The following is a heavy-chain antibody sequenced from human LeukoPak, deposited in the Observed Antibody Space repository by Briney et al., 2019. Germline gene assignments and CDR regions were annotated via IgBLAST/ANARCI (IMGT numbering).Heavy chain of an antibody. V-gene: IGHV4-34*01. J-gene: IGHJ4*02. CDR3: ARGRRSYRINRGGFDY. CDR2: INHSGST. Sequence: SETLSLTCAVYGGSFSGYYWSWIRQPPGKGLEWIGEINHSGSTNYNPSLKSRVTISVDTSKNQFSLKLSSVTAADTAVHYCARGRRSYRINRGGFDYWGQGTLVTVSS. D-gene: IGHD1-26*01. CDR1: GGSFSGYY.